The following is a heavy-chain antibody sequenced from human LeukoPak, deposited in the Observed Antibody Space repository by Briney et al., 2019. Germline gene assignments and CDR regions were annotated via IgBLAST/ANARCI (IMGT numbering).Heavy chain of an antibody. J-gene: IGHJ3*02. CDR2: ISSSGSTI. V-gene: IGHV3-11*01. D-gene: IGHD3-22*01. CDR3: ARDLQEYYYDSSGLGDAFDI. Sequence: GGSLRLSCAASGFTFSDYYMSWIRQAPGKGLEWVSYISSSGSTIYYADSVKGRFTISRDNAKNSLYLQMNSLRAEDTAVYYCARDLQEYYYDSSGLGDAFDIWGQGTMVTVSS. CDR1: GFTFSDYY.